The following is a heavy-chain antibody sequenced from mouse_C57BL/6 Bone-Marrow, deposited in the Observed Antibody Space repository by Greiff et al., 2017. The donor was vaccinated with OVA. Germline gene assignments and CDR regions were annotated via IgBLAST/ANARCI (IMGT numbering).Heavy chain of an antibody. CDR3: ARKLYLHFDY. J-gene: IGHJ2*01. V-gene: IGHV1-52*01. D-gene: IGHD2-12*01. Sequence: QVQLKQPGAELVRPGSSVKLSCKASGYTFTSYWMHWVKQRPIQGLEWIGNIDPSDSETHYNQKFKDKATLTVDKSSSTAYMQLSSLTSEDSADYYGARKLYLHFDYWCQGTTLTVSS. CDR2: IDPSDSET. CDR1: GYTFTSYW.